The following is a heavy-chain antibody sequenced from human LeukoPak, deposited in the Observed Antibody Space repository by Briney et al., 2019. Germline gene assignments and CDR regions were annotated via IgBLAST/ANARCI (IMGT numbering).Heavy chain of an antibody. CDR3: ARERAYGDYVLGAFDI. CDR2: IYYSGST. V-gene: IGHV4-59*01. J-gene: IGHJ3*02. CDR1: GGSISSYY. D-gene: IGHD4-17*01. Sequence: SETLSLTCTVSGGSISSYYWSWRRQPPGKDLEWIGYIYYSGSTNYNPSLKSRVTISVDTSKNQFSLKLSSVTAADTAVYYCARERAYGDYVLGAFDIWGQGTMVTVSS.